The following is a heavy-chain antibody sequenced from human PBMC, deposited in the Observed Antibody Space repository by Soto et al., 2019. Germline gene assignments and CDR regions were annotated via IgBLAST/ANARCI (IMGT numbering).Heavy chain of an antibody. Sequence: LSLTCIVSGGSISDYHWSWIRQAPGKGLEWVSYISSSGSTIYYADSVKGRFTISRDNAKNSLYLQMNSLRAEDTAVYYCARSLLESYYPFTGYWGQGTLVTVSS. CDR1: GGSISDYH. V-gene: IGHV3-11*01. CDR3: ARSLLESYYPFTGY. J-gene: IGHJ4*02. CDR2: ISSSGSTI. D-gene: IGHD1-26*01.